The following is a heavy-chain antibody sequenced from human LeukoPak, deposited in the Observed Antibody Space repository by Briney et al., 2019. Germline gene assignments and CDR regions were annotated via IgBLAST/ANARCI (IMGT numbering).Heavy chain of an antibody. CDR3: ARGRVSGYAVSKGSGWANFDY. D-gene: IGHD5-12*01. V-gene: IGHV4-59*01. CDR1: GGSISSYY. CDR2: IYYSGST. Sequence: NPSETLSLTCTVSGGSISSYYWSWIRQPPGKGLDWIGYIYYSGSTNYNPSLKSRVTISVDTSKNQFSLKLSSVTAADTAVYYCARGRVSGYAVSKGSGWANFDYWGQGTLVTVSS. J-gene: IGHJ4*02.